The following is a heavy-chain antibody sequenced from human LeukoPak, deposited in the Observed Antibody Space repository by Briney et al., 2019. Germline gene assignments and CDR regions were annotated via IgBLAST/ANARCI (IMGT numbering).Heavy chain of an antibody. V-gene: IGHV1-69*05. CDR3: ASSMPTYDSSGYYVRAFDI. CDR2: IITIFGTA. Sequence: GASVKVSCKASGGTFSSYAISWVRQAPGQGLEWMGGIITIFGTANSAQKFRGRVTFTTDKSTSTAYIELSSLKSEDTAVYYGASSMPTYDSSGYYVRAFDIWGQGTMVTVSS. D-gene: IGHD3-22*01. CDR1: GGTFSSYA. J-gene: IGHJ3*02.